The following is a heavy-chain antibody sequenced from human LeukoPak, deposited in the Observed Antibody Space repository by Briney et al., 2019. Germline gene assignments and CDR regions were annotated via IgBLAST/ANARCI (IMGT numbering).Heavy chain of an antibody. J-gene: IGHJ4*02. CDR2: INHSGST. V-gene: IGHV4-34*01. D-gene: IGHD3-9*01. Sequence: SETLSLTCAVHGGSFSGYYWSWIRQPPGKGLEWIGEINHSGSTNYNPSLKSRVTISVDTSKNQYSLKLSSVTAADTAVYYCARGRDYDILTGYSVTTHFDYWGQGTLVTVSS. CDR3: ARGRDYDILTGYSVTTHFDY. CDR1: GGSFSGYY.